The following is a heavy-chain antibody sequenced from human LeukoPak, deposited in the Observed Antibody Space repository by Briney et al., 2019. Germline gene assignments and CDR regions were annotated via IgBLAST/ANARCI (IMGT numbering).Heavy chain of an antibody. CDR2: IFPIFGTA. Sequence: SVKVSCKASGGTFSGYAVSWVRQAPGQGLEWMGGIFPIFGTAIYAQKFQGRVTITTDESTSIAYMELSSLTSEDMAVYYCASGYSSSWFDPWGQGTLVTVSS. V-gene: IGHV1-69*05. CDR3: ASGYSSSWFDP. J-gene: IGHJ5*02. D-gene: IGHD6-13*01. CDR1: GGTFSGYA.